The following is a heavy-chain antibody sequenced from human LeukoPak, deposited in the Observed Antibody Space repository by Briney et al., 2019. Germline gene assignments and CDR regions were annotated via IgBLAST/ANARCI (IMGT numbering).Heavy chain of an antibody. Sequence: SETLSLTCTVSGGSISSYYWSWIRQPPGKGLEWIGYIYYSGSTNYNPSLKSRVTISVDTSKNQFSLKLSSVTAADTAVYYCARVINYDFWSGYVGYFDYWGQGTLVTVSP. CDR1: GGSISSYY. D-gene: IGHD3-3*01. V-gene: IGHV4-59*13. J-gene: IGHJ4*02. CDR3: ARVINYDFWSGYVGYFDY. CDR2: IYYSGST.